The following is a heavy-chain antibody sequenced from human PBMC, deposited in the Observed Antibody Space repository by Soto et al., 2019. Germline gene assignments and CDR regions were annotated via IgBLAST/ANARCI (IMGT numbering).Heavy chain of an antibody. D-gene: IGHD1-7*01. V-gene: IGHV1-8*01. CDR3: ARGQEAWWNSGPLGLHGLDV. Sequence: QVQLVQSGAEVKKSGASVKVSCKASRYTFTSYDINWVRQATGQGLEWMGWMNPNSGNTGYAQKFQGRITMTRNTSTNTAYMVLSSLRSEDTAVYYFARGQEAWWNSGPLGLHGLDVWGQGTTVTVSS. CDR2: MNPNSGNT. J-gene: IGHJ6*02. CDR1: RYTFTSYD.